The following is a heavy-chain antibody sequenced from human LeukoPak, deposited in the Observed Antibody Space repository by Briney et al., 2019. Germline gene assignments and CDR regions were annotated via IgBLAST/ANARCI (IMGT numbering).Heavy chain of an antibody. D-gene: IGHD3-22*01. CDR2: FDREDGET. J-gene: IGHJ5*02. CDR3: AKEGEIYNNSRGYSGDT. V-gene: IGHV1-24*01. Sequence: GASVKVSCKVSGNTLTESSMHWVRQAPGEGLEWMGGFDREDGETIFAQKFQGRVTMTEDTSTDTAYMELSSLRSEDTAVYYCAKEGEIYNNSRGYSGDTGGKGTWATVPS. CDR1: GNTLTESS.